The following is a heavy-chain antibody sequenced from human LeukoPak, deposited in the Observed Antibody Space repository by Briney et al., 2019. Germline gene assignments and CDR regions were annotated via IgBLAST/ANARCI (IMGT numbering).Heavy chain of an antibody. CDR2: IYYGENT. CDR1: GGSISSGPYY. CDR3: ARRDDSSGYHKIFDY. V-gene: IGHV4-39*01. Sequence: SETLSLTCTVSGGSISSGPYYWGWIRQPPGKGLEWIGNIYYGENTYYNPSLKSRVAISVDTSKNQFYLKLSSLTAADTAVYYCARRDDSSGYHKIFDYWGPGTLVTVSS. J-gene: IGHJ4*02. D-gene: IGHD3-22*01.